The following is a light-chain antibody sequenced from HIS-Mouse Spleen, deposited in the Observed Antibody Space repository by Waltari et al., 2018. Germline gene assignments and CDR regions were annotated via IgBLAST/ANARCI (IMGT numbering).Light chain of an antibody. CDR1: QSVLYSSNNKNY. J-gene: IGKJ2*01. Sequence: DIVMTQSPDSLAVSLGERATINCKSSQSVLYSSNNKNYLAWYQQKPGQPPKLLIYLASNREVGVPDRFSGSGSGTDFTLTISSLQAEDVAVYYCQQYYSTPYTFGQGTKLEIK. CDR2: LAS. V-gene: IGKV4-1*01. CDR3: QQYYSTPYT.